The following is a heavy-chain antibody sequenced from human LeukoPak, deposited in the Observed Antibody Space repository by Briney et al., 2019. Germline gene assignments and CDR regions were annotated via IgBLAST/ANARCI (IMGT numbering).Heavy chain of an antibody. Sequence: GGSLRLSCAASGFTFSSYSMNWVRQAPGKGLEWVSYISSSSSTIYYADSVKGRFTISRDNAKNSLYLQMNSLRDEDTAVYYCARGGGVVISDMVYFDYWGQGTLVTVSS. V-gene: IGHV3-48*02. CDR2: ISSSSSTI. CDR3: ARGGGVVISDMVYFDY. J-gene: IGHJ4*02. D-gene: IGHD3-3*01. CDR1: GFTFSSYS.